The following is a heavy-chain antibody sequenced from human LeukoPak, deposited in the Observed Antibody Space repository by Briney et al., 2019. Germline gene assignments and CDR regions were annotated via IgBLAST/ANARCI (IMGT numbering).Heavy chain of an antibody. D-gene: IGHD3-3*01. V-gene: IGHV4-59*01. CDR1: GGSISSYC. J-gene: IGHJ5*02. Sequence: PSETLSLTCTVSGGSISSYCWSWLRQPPGKGLEWIGYIYYSGSTNYNPSLKSRVTISVDTSKNQFSLKLSSVTAADTAVYYCARERGEGFWSGYYYHWGQGTLVTVSS. CDR3: ARERGEGFWSGYYYH. CDR2: IYYSGST.